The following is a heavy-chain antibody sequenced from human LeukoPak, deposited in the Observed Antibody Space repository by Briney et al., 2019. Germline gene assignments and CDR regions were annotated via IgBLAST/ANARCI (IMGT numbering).Heavy chain of an antibody. V-gene: IGHV4-34*01. J-gene: IGHJ6*03. CDR1: GGSFSGYY. D-gene: IGHD2-2*02. CDR2: INHSGST. Sequence: SETLSLTCTVYGGSFSGYYWSWIRQPPGKGLEWIGEINHSGSTNYNPSLKSRVTISVDTSKNQFSLKLSSVTAADTAVYYCARIVVVPAAIFPYYYYYMDVWGKGTTVTVSS. CDR3: ARIVVVPAAIFPYYYYYMDV.